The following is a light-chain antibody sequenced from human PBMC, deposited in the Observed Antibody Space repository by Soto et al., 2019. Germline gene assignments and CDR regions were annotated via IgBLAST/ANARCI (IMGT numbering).Light chain of an antibody. CDR2: EGS. J-gene: IGLJ1*01. CDR1: SSDVGSYNG. CDR3: DSYTLSGTYV. Sequence: QSVLTRPPSVSGSPGQSVTISCTGTSSDVGSYNGVSWYQQPPGTAPRLIIYEGSTRPSGVPDRFSGSKSGNTASLTISGLQAEDEADYYCDSYTLSGTYVFGTGTKVTVL. V-gene: IGLV2-18*02.